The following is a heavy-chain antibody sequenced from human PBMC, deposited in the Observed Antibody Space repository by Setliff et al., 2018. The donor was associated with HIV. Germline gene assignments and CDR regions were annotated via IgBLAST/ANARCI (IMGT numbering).Heavy chain of an antibody. Sequence: PSETLSLTCTVSGGSISSSSYYWGWIRQPPGKGLEWIGNIFYSGHTFYNPSLKSRVTISVDTSKNQFSLKLSSVTAADTAVYYCAGGIAAAGRWGQGTLVTVSS. CDR3: AGGIAAAGR. J-gene: IGHJ4*02. CDR1: GGSISSSSYY. CDR2: IFYSGHT. D-gene: IGHD6-13*01. V-gene: IGHV4-39*07.